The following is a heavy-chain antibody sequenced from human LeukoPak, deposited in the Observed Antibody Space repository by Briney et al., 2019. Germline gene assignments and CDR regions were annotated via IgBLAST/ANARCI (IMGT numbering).Heavy chain of an antibody. V-gene: IGHV3-74*01. D-gene: IGHD1-1*01. CDR2: MNTDVSST. Sequence: GGSLRLSCAGSGFALSSYWLHWVRQAPGKGLVWVSRMNTDVSSTRYADFVKGRFTTSRDNAKNSLYLQLNSLRADDTAVYYCARLTGTTGFDYWGQGTLVTVSS. CDR3: ARLTGTTGFDY. CDR1: GFALSSYW. J-gene: IGHJ4*02.